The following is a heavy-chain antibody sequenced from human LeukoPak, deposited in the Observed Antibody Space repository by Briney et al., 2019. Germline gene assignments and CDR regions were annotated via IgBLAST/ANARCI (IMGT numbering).Heavy chain of an antibody. D-gene: IGHD2-2*01. CDR3: ARGPCSSTSCNLLRGVGSEYFQH. V-gene: IGHV1-69*13. J-gene: IGHJ1*01. Sequence: ASVKVSCKASGGTFSSYAIGWVRQAPGQGLEWMGGIIPIFGTANYAQKFQGRVTITADESTSTAYMELSSLRSEDTAVYYCARGPCSSTSCNLLRGVGSEYFQHWGQGTLVTVSS. CDR1: GGTFSSYA. CDR2: IIPIFGTA.